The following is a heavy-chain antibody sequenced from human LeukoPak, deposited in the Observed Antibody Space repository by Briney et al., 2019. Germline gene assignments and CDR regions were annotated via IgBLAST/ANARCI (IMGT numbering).Heavy chain of an antibody. J-gene: IGHJ5*02. Sequence: SETLSLTCTVSGGSISSGNFYWSWIRQPPGKGPEWIGYIFYLGSTYYNLSLKSRVTMSVDTSKNQFSLILRSVTAADTAVYYCARKYPDHWFDPWGQGTLVTVSS. D-gene: IGHD6-6*01. V-gene: IGHV4-30-4*01. CDR2: IFYLGST. CDR3: ARKYPDHWFDP. CDR1: GGSISSGNFY.